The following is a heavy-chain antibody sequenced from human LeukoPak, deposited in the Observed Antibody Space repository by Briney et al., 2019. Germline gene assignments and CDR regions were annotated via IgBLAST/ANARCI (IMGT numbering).Heavy chain of an antibody. CDR3: ARDADGNTDY. CDR1: GFTFGPYA. J-gene: IGHJ4*02. Sequence: GGFLRLSCAASGFTFGPYAMNWVRLAPGKGLQWVAYISWDSTTIHYADSVRGRFTISRDNAKNSLYLQMNSLRVEDTAVYYCARDADGNTDYWGQGTLVTVSS. CDR2: ISWDSTTI. V-gene: IGHV3-48*04.